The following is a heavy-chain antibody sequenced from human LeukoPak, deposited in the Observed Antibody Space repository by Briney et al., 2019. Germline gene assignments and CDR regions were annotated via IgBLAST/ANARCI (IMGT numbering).Heavy chain of an antibody. V-gene: IGHV3-48*04. CDR1: GFTFTTYS. CDR2: ISSSGTTI. Sequence: GGSLRLSCAGAGFTFTTYSMNWVRQAPGKGLEWVSYISSSGTTIYYADSVKGRFTISRDNAQNSLYLHMNSLRAEDTAVYYCARDHYYDSTFDYWGQGTLVTVSS. D-gene: IGHD3-22*01. CDR3: ARDHYYDSTFDY. J-gene: IGHJ4*02.